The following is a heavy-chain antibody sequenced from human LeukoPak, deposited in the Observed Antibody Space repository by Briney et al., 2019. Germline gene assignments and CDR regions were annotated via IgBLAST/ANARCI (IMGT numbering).Heavy chain of an antibody. Sequence: GGSLRLSCAASGFTFSSYAMHWVRQAPGEGLEWVALISYDGINKYYADSVKGRFTISRDNSKNTLYLQMNSLRAEDTAVYYCARDYYYDSSGYYYVDYWGQGTLVTVSS. J-gene: IGHJ4*02. CDR2: ISYDGINK. CDR3: ARDYYYDSSGYYYVDY. V-gene: IGHV3-30-3*01. CDR1: GFTFSSYA. D-gene: IGHD3-22*01.